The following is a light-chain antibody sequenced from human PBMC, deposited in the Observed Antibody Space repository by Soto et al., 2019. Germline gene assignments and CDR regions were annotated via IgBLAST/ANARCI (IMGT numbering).Light chain of an antibody. CDR1: QSVSSSH. CDR3: QQRNNWPFT. CDR2: GAS. Sequence: EIVLTQSPGTLSLSPGERATLSCRASQSVSSSHLAWYQQKPGQAPRLLIYGASSRATGIPDRFSGSGSGTDFTLTISRLEPEDFAVYYCQQRNNWPFTFGPGTKVDIK. V-gene: IGKV3D-20*02. J-gene: IGKJ3*01.